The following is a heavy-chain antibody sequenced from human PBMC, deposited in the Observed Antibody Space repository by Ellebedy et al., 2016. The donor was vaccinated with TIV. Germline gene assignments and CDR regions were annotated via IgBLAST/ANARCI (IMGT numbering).Heavy chain of an antibody. J-gene: IGHJ4*02. Sequence: PSETLSLTCTISGVSISSYYWNWIRQPAGKGLEWIGRLYTSGSTNYNPSLKSRVTMSVAMSQNQLSLKLSAVTAADTAVYYCARGRYADYYFDFWGPGTLVTVAS. V-gene: IGHV4-4*07. CDR2: LYTSGST. D-gene: IGHD2-2*01. CDR1: GVSISSYY. CDR3: ARGRYADYYFDF.